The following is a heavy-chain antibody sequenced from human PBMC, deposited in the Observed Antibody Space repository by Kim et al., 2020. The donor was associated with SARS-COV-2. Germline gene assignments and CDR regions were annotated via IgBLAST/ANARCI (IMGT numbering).Heavy chain of an antibody. J-gene: IGHJ6*02. CDR1: GGTFSSYA. CDR3: ASGVMSVGEPTMDV. Sequence: SVKVSCKASGGTFSSYAISWVRQAPGKGLEWMGGIIPIFGTANYAQKFQGRVKITADESTSTAYMELSSLRSEDTAGYYCASGVMSVGEPTMDVWGQGTTVTVSS. CDR2: IIPIFGTA. V-gene: IGHV1-69*13. D-gene: IGHD3-10*01.